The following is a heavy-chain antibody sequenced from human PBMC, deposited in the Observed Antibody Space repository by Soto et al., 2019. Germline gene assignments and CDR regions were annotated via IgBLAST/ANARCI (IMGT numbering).Heavy chain of an antibody. J-gene: IGHJ3*02. Sequence: EVQVLESGGGLVQPGGSLRLSCEGSGFTVSSHAMTWIRQAPGKGPEWVSTITADGGTYYADSVKGRFAMSRDTSGXTXXLRMNSLGAEDTAAYYCAPHVSCSGGSCQYDAFAIRGQGTMVTVSS. D-gene: IGHD2-15*01. CDR1: GFTVSSHA. CDR3: APHVSCSGGSCQYDAFAI. V-gene: IGHV3-23*01. CDR2: ITADGGT.